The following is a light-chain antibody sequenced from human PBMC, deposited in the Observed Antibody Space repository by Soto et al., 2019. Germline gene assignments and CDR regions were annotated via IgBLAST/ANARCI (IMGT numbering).Light chain of an antibody. CDR3: ATWDSSLSAWL. CDR1: SSNIGNNY. J-gene: IGLJ7*01. V-gene: IGLV1-51*01. CDR2: DNN. Sequence: QSVLTQPPSLSAAPGQTVTISCSGGSSNIGNNYVSWYQQVAGTTPKLLIFDNNKRPSGIPDRFSGSKSGTSATLGNAGLQTGDAADYYCATWDSSLSAWLFGGGTQLTVL.